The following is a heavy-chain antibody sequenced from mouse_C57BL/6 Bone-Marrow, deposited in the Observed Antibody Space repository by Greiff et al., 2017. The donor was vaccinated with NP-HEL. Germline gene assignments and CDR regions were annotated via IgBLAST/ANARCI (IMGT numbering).Heavy chain of an antibody. CDR1: GCTFTSYW. D-gene: IGHD1-1*01. J-gene: IGHJ3*01. CDR3: ARSDYYGSSYPCAY. V-gene: IGHV1-52*01. Sequence: QVQLQQPGAELVRPGSSVKLSCKASGCTFTSYWMHWVKQRPIQGLEWIGNIYPSDSETHYNQKFKDKATLTVDKSSSTAYMQLSSLTSEDSAVYYCARSDYYGSSYPCAYWGQGTLVTVSA. CDR2: IYPSDSET.